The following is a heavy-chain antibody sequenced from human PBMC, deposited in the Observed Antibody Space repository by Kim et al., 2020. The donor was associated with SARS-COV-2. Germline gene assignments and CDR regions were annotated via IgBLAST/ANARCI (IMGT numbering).Heavy chain of an antibody. CDR1: GGSISSSSYY. V-gene: IGHV4-39*01. D-gene: IGHD7-27*01. J-gene: IGHJ5*02. Sequence: SETLSLTCTVSGGSISSSSYYWGWIRQPPGKGLEWIGSIYYSGSTYYNPSLKSRVTISVDTSKNQFSLKLSSVTAADTAVYYCARRGYSSEWNWGNNWFDPWGQGTLVTVSS. CDR2: IYYSGST. CDR3: ARRGYSSEWNWGNNWFDP.